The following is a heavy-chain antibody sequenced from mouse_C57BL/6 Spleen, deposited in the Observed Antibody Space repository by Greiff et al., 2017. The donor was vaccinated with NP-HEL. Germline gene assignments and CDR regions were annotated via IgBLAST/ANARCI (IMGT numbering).Heavy chain of an antibody. D-gene: IGHD2-1*01. CDR3: AIYYGNYAWFAY. J-gene: IGHJ3*01. CDR1: GYAFSSYW. V-gene: IGHV1-80*01. CDR2: IYPGDGDT. Sequence: QVQLKESGAELVKPGASVKISCKASGYAFSSYWMNWVKQRPGKGLEWIGQIYPGDGDTNYNGKFKGKATLTADKSSSTAYMQLSSLTSEDSAVYFCAIYYGNYAWFAYWGQGTLVTVSA.